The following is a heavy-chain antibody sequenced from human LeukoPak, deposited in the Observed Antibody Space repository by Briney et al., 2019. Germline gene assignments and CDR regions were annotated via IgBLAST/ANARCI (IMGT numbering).Heavy chain of an antibody. V-gene: IGHV3-23*01. J-gene: IGHJ4*02. D-gene: IGHD3-22*01. CDR1: GFTLSSYA. CDR3: AKGSYYYDSADYFDY. Sequence: GGSLRLSCAASGFTLSSYAMSWVRQAPGKGLEWVSTLSGSGGNTYYADSVKGRVTISRDNSKNTLYLQMNSPRAEDTAVYHCAKGSYYYDSADYFDYWGQGTLVTVSS. CDR2: LSGSGGNT.